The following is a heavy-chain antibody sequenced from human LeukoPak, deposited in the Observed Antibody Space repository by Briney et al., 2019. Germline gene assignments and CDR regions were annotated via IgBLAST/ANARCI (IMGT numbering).Heavy chain of an antibody. J-gene: IGHJ4*02. V-gene: IGHV3-15*07. CDR2: IKSKTDGGTT. D-gene: IGHD1-26*01. Sequence: GGSLRLSCAASGFTFSSYAMNWVRQAPGKGLEWVGRIKSKTDGGTTDYAAPVKGRFTISRDDSKNTLYLQMNSLKTEDTAVYYCTTDRRLIGLANYWGQGTLVTVSS. CDR3: TTDRRLIGLANY. CDR1: GFTFSSYA.